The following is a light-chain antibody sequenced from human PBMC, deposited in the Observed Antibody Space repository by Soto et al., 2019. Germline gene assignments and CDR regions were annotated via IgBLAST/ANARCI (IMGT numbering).Light chain of an antibody. Sequence: DIQMTQSPSTLSASVGDRVTITCRASQSISSWLAWYQQKPGKAPKLLIYDASSLESEVPSRFSGSGSGTEFTFTFSSLQPDDFATYYCQQYNSYPWTFGQGTKV. CDR2: DAS. CDR3: QQYNSYPWT. J-gene: IGKJ1*01. CDR1: QSISSW. V-gene: IGKV1-5*01.